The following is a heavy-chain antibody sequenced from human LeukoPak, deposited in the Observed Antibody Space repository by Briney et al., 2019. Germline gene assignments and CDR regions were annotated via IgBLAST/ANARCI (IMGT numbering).Heavy chain of an antibody. D-gene: IGHD6-19*01. Sequence: SETLSLTCTVSGGSITSSSYYWGWIRQPPGKGLEWIGNIYYSGSTYYNPSLKSRVTISVDTSKNQFSLKLSSVTAADTAVYYCARGHSSGWSYFDYWGQGTLVTVSS. CDR3: ARGHSSGWSYFDY. CDR1: GGSITSSSYY. CDR2: IYYSGST. V-gene: IGHV4-39*01. J-gene: IGHJ4*02.